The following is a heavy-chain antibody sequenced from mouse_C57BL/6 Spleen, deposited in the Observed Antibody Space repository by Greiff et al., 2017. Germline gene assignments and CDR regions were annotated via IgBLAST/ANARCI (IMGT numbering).Heavy chain of an antibody. J-gene: IGHJ3*01. CDR1: GFTFSDYG. CDR3: ARDSSGPWFAY. V-gene: IGHV5-17*01. CDR2: ISSGSSTI. D-gene: IGHD3-2*02. Sequence: EVQRVESGGGLVKPGGSLKLSCAASGFTFSDYGMHWVRQAPEKGLEWVAYISSGSSTIYDADTVKGRFTVTRDNAKNTLFLQMTSLRSEDTAMYYCARDSSGPWFAYWGQGTLVTVSA.